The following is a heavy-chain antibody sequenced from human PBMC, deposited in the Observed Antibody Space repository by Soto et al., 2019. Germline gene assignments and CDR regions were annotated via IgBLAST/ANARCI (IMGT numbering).Heavy chain of an antibody. CDR1: GFTFSGYG. CDR3: ARSIGGSSYYPPDY. CDR2: LANDGSYQ. Sequence: QVQLVESGGGVVQPGGSLRLSCAASGFTFSGYGMHWVRQSPGEGLEWVAILANDGSYQYYAESGKGRFTISRDNSKNTLYLQMDSLRPEDTAVYYCARSIGGSSYYPPDYWGQGTLVTVSS. V-gene: IGHV3-30*03. D-gene: IGHD2-15*01. J-gene: IGHJ4*02.